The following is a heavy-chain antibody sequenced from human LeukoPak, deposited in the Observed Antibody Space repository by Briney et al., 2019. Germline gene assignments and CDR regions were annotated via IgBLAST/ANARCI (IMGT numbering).Heavy chain of an antibody. Sequence: SETLSLTCTVSGGSISSGGYYWSWIRQPPGKGLEWIGYIYHSGNTYYNPSLKSRVTISVDRSKNQFSLKLSSVTAADTAVYYCATQGGYGGGAFDIWGQGTMVTVSS. D-gene: IGHD4-23*01. CDR3: ATQGGYGGGAFDI. CDR2: IYHSGNT. CDR1: GGSISSGGYY. J-gene: IGHJ3*02. V-gene: IGHV4-30-2*02.